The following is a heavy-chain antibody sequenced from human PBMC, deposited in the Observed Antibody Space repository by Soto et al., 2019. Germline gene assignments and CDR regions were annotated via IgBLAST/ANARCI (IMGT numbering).Heavy chain of an antibody. CDR2: INHSGST. Sequence: SKTLSLTCAVYGGSFSGYYWSWIRQPPGKGLEWIGEINHSGSTNYHPSLKSRVTISVDTSKNQFSLKLSSVTAADKAVYYCARLRRDGYGWNYYYYGMDVWGQGTTVTVSS. V-gene: IGHV4-34*01. J-gene: IGHJ6*02. D-gene: IGHD5-12*01. CDR3: ARLRRDGYGWNYYYYGMDV. CDR1: GGSFSGYY.